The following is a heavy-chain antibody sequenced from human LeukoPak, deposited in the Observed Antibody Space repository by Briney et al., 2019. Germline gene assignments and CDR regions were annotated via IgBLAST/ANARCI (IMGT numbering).Heavy chain of an antibody. J-gene: IGHJ4*02. CDR3: ARGGERWLRRAALFY. D-gene: IGHD5-24*01. CDR1: GGSFSGYY. Sequence: SETLSLTCAVYGGSFSGYYWSWIRQPPGKGLEWIGEINHSGSTNYNPSLKSRVTISVDTSKNQFSLKLSSVTAADTAVYYCARGGERWLRRAALFYWGQGTLVTVSS. CDR2: INHSGST. V-gene: IGHV4-34*01.